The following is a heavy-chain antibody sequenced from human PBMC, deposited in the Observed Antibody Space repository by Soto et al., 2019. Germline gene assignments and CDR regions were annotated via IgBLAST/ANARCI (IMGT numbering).Heavy chain of an antibody. V-gene: IGHV1-69*06. CDR1: GVTFSNYA. D-gene: IGHD1-26*01. J-gene: IGHJ6*02. Sequence: QVQLVQSGAEVKKPGSSVKVSCKASGVTFSNYAISWVRQAPGQGLEWMGGIIPKFGTANYAQKFQGRVTSTADRSTSTASLDLSSLRSEDTAVYYCVRDAGRVGAEYGMDGWGQGTTVTVSS. CDR3: VRDAGRVGAEYGMDG. CDR2: IIPKFGTA.